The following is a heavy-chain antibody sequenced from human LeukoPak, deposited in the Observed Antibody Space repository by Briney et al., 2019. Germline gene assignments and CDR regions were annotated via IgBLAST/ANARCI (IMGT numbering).Heavy chain of an antibody. Sequence: ASVKVSCKASGGTFSSYAISWVRQAPGQGLEWMGGIIPIFGTANYAQKFQGRVTITADESTSTAYMELSSLRSEDTAVYYCATGGSREQKSDYWGQGTLVTVSS. V-gene: IGHV1-69*01. CDR3: ATGGSREQKSDY. D-gene: IGHD2-15*01. CDR2: IIPIFGTA. CDR1: GGTFSSYA. J-gene: IGHJ4*02.